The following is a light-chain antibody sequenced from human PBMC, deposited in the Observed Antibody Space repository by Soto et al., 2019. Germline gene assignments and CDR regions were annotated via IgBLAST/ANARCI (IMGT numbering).Light chain of an antibody. J-gene: IGKJ1*01. CDR1: QSVSSSY. Sequence: EIVLTQSPGTLSLSPGERGTVSCRASQSVSSSYLAWYQRKPGQAPRLLIYGASSRATGIPDRFSGSGSGTDFTLNICRLEPEDFAVYYCQQYASFGQGTKVEIK. CDR2: GAS. CDR3: QQYAS. V-gene: IGKV3-20*01.